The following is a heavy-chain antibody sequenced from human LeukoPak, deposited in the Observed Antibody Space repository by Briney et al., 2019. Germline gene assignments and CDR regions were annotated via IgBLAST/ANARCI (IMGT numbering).Heavy chain of an antibody. CDR2: MNPNSGNT. CDR1: GYTFTSYD. CDR3: ARGKAPQRGYYYYGMDV. D-gene: IGHD1-26*01. J-gene: IGHJ6*02. V-gene: IGHV1-8*01. Sequence: PRASVKVSCKASGYTFTSYDINWVRQATGQGLEWMGWMNPNSGNTGYAQKFQGRVTMTRNTSISTAYMELSSLRSEDTAVYYCARGKAPQRGYYYYGMDVWGQGTTVTVSS.